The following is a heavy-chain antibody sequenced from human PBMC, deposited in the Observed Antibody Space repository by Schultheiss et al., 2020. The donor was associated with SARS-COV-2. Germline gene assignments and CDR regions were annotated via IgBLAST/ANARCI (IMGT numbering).Heavy chain of an antibody. V-gene: IGHV1-2*06. CDR1: GYTFTGYY. J-gene: IGHJ4*02. Sequence: ASVKVSCKASGYTFTGYYLHWVRQAPGQGLEWMGRIHPNSGGTNYAQKFQGRITMARDTSISTAYMELTSLTSDDTAVYYCARGVTPRYNGDPHYWGQGTLVTVSS. CDR2: IHPNSGGT. CDR3: ARGVTPRYNGDPHY. D-gene: IGHD4-17*01.